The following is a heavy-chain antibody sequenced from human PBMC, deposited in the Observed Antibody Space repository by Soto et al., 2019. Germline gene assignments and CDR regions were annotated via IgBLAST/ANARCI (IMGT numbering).Heavy chain of an antibody. Sequence: SETLSLTCTVSGGSVSSGSYYWSWIRQPPGKGLEWIGYIYYSGSTNYNPSLKSRVTISVDTSKNQFSLKLSSVTAADTAVYYCARVYYDILTGYYWGHPPDYYYGMDVWGQGTTVTVS. CDR3: ARVYYDILTGYYWGHPPDYYYGMDV. CDR1: GGSVSSGSYY. D-gene: IGHD3-9*01. V-gene: IGHV4-61*01. J-gene: IGHJ6*02. CDR2: IYYSGST.